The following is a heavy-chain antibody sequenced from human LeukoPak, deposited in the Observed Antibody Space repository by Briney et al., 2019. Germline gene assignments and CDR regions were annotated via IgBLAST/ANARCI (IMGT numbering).Heavy chain of an antibody. CDR1: GYTFTSYG. CDR3: ARDAVAGTMRWFDP. D-gene: IGHD6-19*01. V-gene: IGHV1-18*01. Sequence: ASVKVSCKTSGYTFTSYGISWVRQAPGQGLEWMGWIGAYNGNTNYAQKLQGRVTMTTDTSTSTAYTELRSLRSDDTAVYYCARDAVAGTMRWFDPWGQGTLVTVSS. J-gene: IGHJ5*02. CDR2: IGAYNGNT.